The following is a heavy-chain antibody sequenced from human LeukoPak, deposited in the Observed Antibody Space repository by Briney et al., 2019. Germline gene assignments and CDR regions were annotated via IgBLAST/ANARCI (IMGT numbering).Heavy chain of an antibody. J-gene: IGHJ4*02. CDR2: IYYSGST. Sequence: SETLSLTCTVSGGSISSSSFYWGWIRQPPGKGLEWIGSIYYSGSTYYNPSLKSRVTISVDTSKNQFSLKLSSVTAADTAVYYCARHYDILTGYLRDAYFDYWGQGTLVTVSS. D-gene: IGHD3-9*01. CDR3: ARHYDILTGYLRDAYFDY. CDR1: GGSISSSSFY. V-gene: IGHV4-39*01.